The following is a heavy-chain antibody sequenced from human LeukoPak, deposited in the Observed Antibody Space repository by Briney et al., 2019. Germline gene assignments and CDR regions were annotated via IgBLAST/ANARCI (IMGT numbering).Heavy chain of an antibody. CDR1: GGSINSYY. CDR2: IYNSGST. Sequence: KPSETLSLTCTVSGGSINSYYWTWIRQPPGKGLEWIGYIYNSGSTNYNPSLKSRVTISTDTSKKQFSLRVSSVTAADTAVYYCARRPRIEGGTRRGDALDMWGQGTMVTVSS. J-gene: IGHJ3*02. D-gene: IGHD1-26*01. CDR3: ARRPRIEGGTRRGDALDM. V-gene: IGHV4-59*08.